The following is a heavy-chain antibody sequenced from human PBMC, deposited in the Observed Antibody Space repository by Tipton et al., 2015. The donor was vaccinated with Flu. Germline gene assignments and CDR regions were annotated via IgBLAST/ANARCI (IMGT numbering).Heavy chain of an antibody. Sequence: LRLSCTVSGGSITGYYWSWIRQPAGKGLEWIGRIYARVSTNYDPSLKSRVTMSADTSKNQFSLKLTSVTAADTAVYYCARGGGSFRFDFWGQGTLVTVSS. CDR1: GGSITGYY. V-gene: IGHV4-4*07. CDR3: ARGGGSFRFDF. CDR2: IYARVST. D-gene: IGHD1-26*01. J-gene: IGHJ4*02.